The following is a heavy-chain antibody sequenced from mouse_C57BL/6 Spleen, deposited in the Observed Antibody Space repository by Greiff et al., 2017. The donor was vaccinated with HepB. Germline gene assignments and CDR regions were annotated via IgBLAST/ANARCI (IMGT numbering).Heavy chain of an antibody. CDR1: GFSLTSYA. CDR2: IWTGGGT. V-gene: IGHV2-9-1*01. CDR3: ARTAYYYGSSYTWFAY. Sequence: VKLLESGPGLVAPSQSLSITCTVSGFSLTSYAISWVRQPPGKGLEWLGVIWTGGGTNYNSARKSRLSISKDNSKSQVFLKMNSLQTDDTARYYCARTAYYYGSSYTWFAYWGQGTLVTVSA. D-gene: IGHD1-1*01. J-gene: IGHJ3*01.